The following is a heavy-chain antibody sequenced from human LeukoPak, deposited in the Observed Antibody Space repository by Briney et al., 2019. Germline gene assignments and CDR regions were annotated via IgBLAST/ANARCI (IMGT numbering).Heavy chain of an antibody. CDR3: ARTSSWFFSPGLGHEYFQY. CDR2: ISTYNGNT. Sequence: ASVKVSCKASGYTFTLYGITWVRQAPGQGLEWMGWISTYNGNTNFAQKLQDRVTLTTETSTTTAYMELRSLRSDDTAVYYCARTSSWFFSPGLGHEYFQYWGHGTLVTVSS. J-gene: IGHJ1*01. D-gene: IGHD6-13*01. CDR1: GYTFTLYG. V-gene: IGHV1-18*01.